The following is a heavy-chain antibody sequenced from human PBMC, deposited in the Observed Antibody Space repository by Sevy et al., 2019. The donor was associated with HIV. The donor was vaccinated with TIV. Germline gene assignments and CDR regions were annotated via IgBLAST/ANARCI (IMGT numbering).Heavy chain of an antibody. D-gene: IGHD3-10*01. CDR1: GFTFRSYG. CDR2: KRYDGTTK. J-gene: IGHJ3*01. V-gene: IGHV3-30*02. Sequence: GGSLRLSCAASGFTFRSYGMHWVRQAPGKGLEWVAFKRYDGTTKYYADSVKGGFTISRDNSKTTSYLQMNSLRPEDTSVYYCAKGLGMVQGALLSEDLWGQGTMVTVSS. CDR3: AKGLGMVQGALLSEDL.